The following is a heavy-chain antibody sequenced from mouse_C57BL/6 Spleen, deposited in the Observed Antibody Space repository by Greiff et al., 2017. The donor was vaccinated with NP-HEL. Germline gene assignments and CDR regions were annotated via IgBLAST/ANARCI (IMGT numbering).Heavy chain of an antibody. V-gene: IGHV1-63*01. CDR2: IYPGGGYT. D-gene: IGHD2-3*01. CDR1: GYTFTNYW. CDR3: ARTYDGYPYYAMDY. Sequence: QVQLQQSGAELVRPGTSVKMSCKASGYTFTNYWIGWVKQRPGHGLEWIGDIYPGGGYTNYNEKFKGKATLTADKSSSTAYMQFSSLTSEDSAIYYCARTYDGYPYYAMDYWGQGTSVTVSS. J-gene: IGHJ4*01.